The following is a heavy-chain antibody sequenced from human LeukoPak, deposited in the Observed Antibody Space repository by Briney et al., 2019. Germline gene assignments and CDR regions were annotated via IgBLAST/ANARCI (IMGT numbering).Heavy chain of an antibody. V-gene: IGHV1-69*04. D-gene: IGHD2-2*01. CDR1: GGTFSSYA. J-gene: IGHJ4*02. CDR3: ARAAKGLVDLVVVPAAFPVDY. CDR2: IIPILGMA. Sequence: SVKVSCKASGGTFSSYAISWVRQAPGQGLEWMGRIIPILGMANYAQKFQGRVTMTTDTSTSTAFMELRSLRSDDTAVYYCARAAKGLVDLVVVPAAFPVDYWGQGTQVTVSS.